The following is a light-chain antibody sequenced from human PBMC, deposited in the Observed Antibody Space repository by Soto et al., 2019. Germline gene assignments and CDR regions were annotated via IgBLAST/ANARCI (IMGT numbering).Light chain of an antibody. Sequence: DIQLTQSPSSLSASVGDRVTITCRASQTIHNFLNWYQQTPGKAPKLLIYAASILRGGVPSRFSGCGSGTDFTLTINSLQPEDFATYYCQESFSPLYTFGRGTMLDI. CDR1: QTIHNF. J-gene: IGKJ2*01. CDR2: AAS. V-gene: IGKV1-39*01. CDR3: QESFSPLYT.